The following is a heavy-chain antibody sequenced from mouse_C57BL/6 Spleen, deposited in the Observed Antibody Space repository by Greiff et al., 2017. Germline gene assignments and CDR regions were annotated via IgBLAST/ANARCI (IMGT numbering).Heavy chain of an antibody. Sequence: QVQLQQSGAELVKPGASVKLSCKASGYTFTSYWMHWVKQRPGQGLEWIGMIHPNSGSTNYNEKFKSKATLTVDKSSSTAYMQLSSLTSEDSAVYYCARGDYHWYFDVWGTGTTVTVSS. CDR2: IHPNSGST. CDR3: ARGDYHWYFDV. V-gene: IGHV1-64*01. J-gene: IGHJ1*03. D-gene: IGHD2-4*01. CDR1: GYTFTSYW.